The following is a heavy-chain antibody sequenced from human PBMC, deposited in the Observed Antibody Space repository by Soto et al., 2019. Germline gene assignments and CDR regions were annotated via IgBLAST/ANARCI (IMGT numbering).Heavy chain of an antibody. Sequence: ASVKVSCKASGGTFSSYTISWVRQAPGQGLEWMGRIIPILGIANYAQKFQGRVTITADKSTSTAYMELSSLRSEDTAVYYCASLYCSGGSCYLGYWGQGTLVTVSS. CDR1: GGTFSSYT. CDR2: IIPILGIA. CDR3: ASLYCSGGSCYLGY. D-gene: IGHD2-15*01. J-gene: IGHJ4*02. V-gene: IGHV1-69*02.